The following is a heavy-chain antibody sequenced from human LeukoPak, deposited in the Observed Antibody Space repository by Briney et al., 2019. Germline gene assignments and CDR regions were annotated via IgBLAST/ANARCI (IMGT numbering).Heavy chain of an antibody. CDR3: ARGPNSQDY. Sequence: GGSLRLSCAASGFIFNSFWMHWVRQAPGKGLVWVSHINSDGSSTSYADSVKGRFTISRDNAKNTLYLQMNSLRAEDTAVYYCARGPNSQDYWGQGTLVTVSS. CDR1: GFIFNSFW. CDR2: INSDGSST. D-gene: IGHD4-23*01. V-gene: IGHV3-74*01. J-gene: IGHJ4*02.